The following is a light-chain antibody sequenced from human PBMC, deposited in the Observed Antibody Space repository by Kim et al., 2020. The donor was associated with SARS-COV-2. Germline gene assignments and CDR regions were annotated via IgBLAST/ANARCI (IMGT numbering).Light chain of an antibody. CDR2: QDS. CDR1: NLGDKY. J-gene: IGLJ1*01. CDR3: QAWDSSTANV. Sequence: SPGQTASITCSGDNLGDKYACWYQQKPGQSPVLVIYQDSKRPSGIPERFSGSNSGNTATLTISGTQAMDEADYYCQAWDSSTANVFGTGTKVTVL. V-gene: IGLV3-1*01.